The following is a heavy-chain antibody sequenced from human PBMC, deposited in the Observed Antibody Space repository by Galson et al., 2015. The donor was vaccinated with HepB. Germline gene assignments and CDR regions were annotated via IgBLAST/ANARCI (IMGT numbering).Heavy chain of an antibody. CDR2: ITYDGTNK. V-gene: IGHV3-30*04. D-gene: IGHD5-12*01. CDR3: VKGGGYSAIRGRGGFDS. CDR1: GFTFNSYA. Sequence: SLRLSCAASGFTFNSYAMHWVRQAPGKGLQWVAVITYDGTNKFYARSVKGRFTISRDNSGNTLFLHMNSLRPEDTALYYCVKGGGYSAIRGRGGFDSWGQGALGTVSS. J-gene: IGHJ4*02.